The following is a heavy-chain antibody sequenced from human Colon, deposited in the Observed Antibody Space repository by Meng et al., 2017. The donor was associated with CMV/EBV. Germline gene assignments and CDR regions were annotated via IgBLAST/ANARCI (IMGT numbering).Heavy chain of an antibody. Sequence: GESLKISCAASGFNLSSYAMTWVRQAPGKGLEWVSVITTSGGSTYYADSVKGRFTISRDNSKNTLSLQMNSLRPEDTAVYYCAREGRITGPGWDYYYGMDVWGQGTTVTVSS. D-gene: IGHD1-20*01. CDR3: AREGRITGPGWDYYYGMDV. CDR1: GFNLSSYA. V-gene: IGHV3-23*01. CDR2: ITTSGGST. J-gene: IGHJ6*02.